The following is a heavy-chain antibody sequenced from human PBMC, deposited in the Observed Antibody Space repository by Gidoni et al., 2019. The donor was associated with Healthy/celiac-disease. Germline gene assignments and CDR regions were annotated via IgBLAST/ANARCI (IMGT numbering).Heavy chain of an antibody. V-gene: IGHV3-13*01. J-gene: IGHJ6*02. Sequence: EVQLVESGGGLVQPGGSLRLSCAASGFTFSSYDMHWVRQATGKGLEWVSAIGTAGDTYYPGSVKGRFTISRENAKNSLYLQMNSLRAGDTAVYYCARGGSSSPYYYYGMDVWGQGTTVTVSS. CDR1: GFTFSSYD. CDR2: IGTAGDT. D-gene: IGHD6-6*01. CDR3: ARGGSSSPYYYYGMDV.